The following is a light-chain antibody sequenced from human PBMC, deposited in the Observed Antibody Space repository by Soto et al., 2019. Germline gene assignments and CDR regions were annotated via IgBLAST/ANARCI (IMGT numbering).Light chain of an antibody. Sequence: VLTQPPSVSVAPGQTASITCGGNNIGSKSVHWYQLKPGQAPILVVYDDTDRPSGIPERLSGHNSGNTATLTISRVEVGDEADYHCQVWDRSSGRVFGGGTKLTVL. CDR1: NIGSKS. CDR3: QVWDRSSGRV. CDR2: DDT. V-gene: IGLV3-21*02. J-gene: IGLJ2*01.